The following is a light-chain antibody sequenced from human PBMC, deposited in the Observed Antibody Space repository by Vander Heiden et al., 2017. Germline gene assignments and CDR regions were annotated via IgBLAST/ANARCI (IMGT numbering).Light chain of an antibody. CDR3: SSYTSSSTWV. V-gene: IGLV2-14*01. CDR1: SSDVGGYNY. Sequence: QSALHQPASRSGSTRQSITVSCTGTSSDVGGYNYVSWFQQHPGKAPKLMIYDDSKRPSGVSNRFAGSKSGNTASLTISGLQAEDEADYYCSSYTSSSTWVFGGGTELTVL. CDR2: DDS. J-gene: IGLJ3*02.